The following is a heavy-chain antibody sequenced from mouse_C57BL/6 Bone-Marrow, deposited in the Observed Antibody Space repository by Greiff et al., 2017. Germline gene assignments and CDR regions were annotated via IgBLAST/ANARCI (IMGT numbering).Heavy chain of an antibody. CDR3: ARERGKIYDGYHGPDGFAY. J-gene: IGHJ3*01. CDR1: GYSITSGYY. Sequence: EVKLVESGPGLVKPSQSLSLTCSVTGYSITSGYYWNWIRQFPGNKLEWMGYISYDGSNNYNPSLKNRISITRDTSKNQFFLKLNSVTTEDTATYYCARERGKIYDGYHGPDGFAYWGQGTLVTVSA. D-gene: IGHD2-3*01. V-gene: IGHV3-6*01. CDR2: ISYDGSN.